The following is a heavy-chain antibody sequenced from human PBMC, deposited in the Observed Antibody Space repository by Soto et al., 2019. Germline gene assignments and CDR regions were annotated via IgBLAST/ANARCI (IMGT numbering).Heavy chain of an antibody. CDR1: GYMFTING. D-gene: IGHD3-9*01. V-gene: IGHV1-18*01. Sequence: QVQVVQSGSEVKKPGASVKVSCKTSGYMFTINGISWVRQVPGQGLEWMGWISTNSGNTKFAQNFQDRVTLTTDTSTSTADMELRSLRSDDTAIYYCARDKDWDLDNWGQGTLVTVSS. CDR2: ISTNSGNT. CDR3: ARDKDWDLDN. J-gene: IGHJ4*02.